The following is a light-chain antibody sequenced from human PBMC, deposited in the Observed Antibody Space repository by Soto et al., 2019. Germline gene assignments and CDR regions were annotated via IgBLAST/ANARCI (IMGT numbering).Light chain of an antibody. CDR1: QGISNY. CDR3: QQYHTSSIT. J-gene: IGKJ5*01. Sequence: DIQMTQSPSSLSASVGDRVTITCRASQGISNYLAWYQQKPGKVPKLLIYAASTLQSGVPSRFSGTGSGTEFTLSIDSLQPDDFATYYCQQYHTSSITFGQGTRLEIK. V-gene: IGKV1-27*01. CDR2: AAS.